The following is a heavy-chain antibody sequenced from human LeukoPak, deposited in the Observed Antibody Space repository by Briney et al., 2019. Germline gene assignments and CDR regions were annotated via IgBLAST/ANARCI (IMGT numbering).Heavy chain of an antibody. CDR1: GFSISDYG. J-gene: IGHJ6*03. D-gene: IGHD6-13*01. V-gene: IGHV3-64*01. Sequence: PGGSLRLSCAASGFSISDYGMHWVRQAPGKGLEYVSVISRDGGSTYYANSVKGRFTISRDNSKNTLYLQMGSLRAEDMAVYYCARTYQQLVPLYYYYMDVWGRGTTVTVSS. CDR3: ARTYQQLVPLYYYYMDV. CDR2: ISRDGGST.